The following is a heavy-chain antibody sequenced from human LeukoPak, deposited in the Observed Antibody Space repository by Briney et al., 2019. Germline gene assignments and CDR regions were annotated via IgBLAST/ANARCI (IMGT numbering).Heavy chain of an antibody. Sequence: PSGNLSLTCTVSGGSISSYYWSWIRQPPGKGLEWIGYISYSGSTNYNPSLNSRVTISVDTSKNQFSLKLTSVTAADTAVYYCGRVFYSSIRNLFDPWGQGTLVTVSS. V-gene: IGHV4-59*01. D-gene: IGHD6-19*01. CDR2: ISYSGST. CDR3: GRVFYSSIRNLFDP. CDR1: GGSISSYY. J-gene: IGHJ5*02.